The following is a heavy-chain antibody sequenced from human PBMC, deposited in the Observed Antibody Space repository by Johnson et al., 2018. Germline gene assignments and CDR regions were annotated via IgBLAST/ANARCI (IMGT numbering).Heavy chain of an antibody. CDR1: GFTFSNYG. CDR2: ISYDGNTK. Sequence: QVQLVESGGGVVQPERSLRLSCAASGFTFSNYGIHWVRQAPGKGLEWVAVISYDGNTKYYADSVKGRFTISRNNSKNTLYLQMNSLRAEDTAVYYCAKRVVIAATRAFDIWGQGTMVTVSS. V-gene: IGHV3-30*18. CDR3: AKRVVIAATRAFDI. J-gene: IGHJ3*02. D-gene: IGHD2-15*01.